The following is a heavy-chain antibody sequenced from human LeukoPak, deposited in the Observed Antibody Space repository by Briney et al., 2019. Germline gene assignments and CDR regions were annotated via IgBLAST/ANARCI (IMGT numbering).Heavy chain of an antibody. Sequence: SETLSLTCAVYGGTFSGYYWSWIRQPPGKGLEWIGYLYYSGTTNYNPSLKSRVTISVDTSKNQFSLNLSSVTAADTAVYYCARHYDISDSAYYYGMDVWGQGTTVTVSS. CDR3: ARHYDISDSAYYYGMDV. V-gene: IGHV4-59*08. J-gene: IGHJ6*02. CDR2: LYYSGTT. D-gene: IGHD3-22*01. CDR1: GGTFSGYY.